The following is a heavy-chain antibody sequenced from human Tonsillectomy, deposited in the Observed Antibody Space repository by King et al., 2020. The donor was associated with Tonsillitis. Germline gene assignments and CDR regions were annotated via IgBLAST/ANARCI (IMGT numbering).Heavy chain of an antibody. D-gene: IGHD3-10*01. V-gene: IGHV4-39*07. J-gene: IGHJ4*02. CDR1: GGSISSSSYY. CDR2: IYYSGST. CDR3: AKINTFYYGSGSYLGV. Sequence: QLQESGPGLVKPSETLSLTCTVSGGSISSSSYYWGWIRQPPGKGLEWIGSIYYSGSTYYNPSLKSRVTISVDTSTNQFSLKLSSVTAADTAVYYCAKINTFYYGSGSYLGVWGPXXLVTVSS.